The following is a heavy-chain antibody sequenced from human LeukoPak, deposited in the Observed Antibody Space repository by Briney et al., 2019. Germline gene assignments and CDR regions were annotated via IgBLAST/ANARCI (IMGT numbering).Heavy chain of an antibody. J-gene: IGHJ4*02. V-gene: IGHV4-39*01. CDR3: ARPSCRSYDFWSGFGPFDY. CDR1: GGSISSSSYY. CDR2: IYYSGST. D-gene: IGHD3-3*01. Sequence: SETLSLTCTVSGGSISSSSYYWGWIRQPPGKGLEWIGRIYYSGSTYYNPSLKSRVTISVDTSKSHVSLKLSSVTAADTAVYYCARPSCRSYDFWSGFGPFDYWGQGTLVTVSS.